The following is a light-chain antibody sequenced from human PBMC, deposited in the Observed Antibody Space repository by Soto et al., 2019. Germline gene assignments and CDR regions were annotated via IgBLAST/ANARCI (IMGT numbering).Light chain of an antibody. CDR2: EVS. CDR1: SSDVGRWNL. Sequence: QSALTQPASVSGSPGQSITISCTGTSSDVGRWNLVSWCQHHPGKAPKLKIYEVSNRPSGVSNRFSGSKSGNTASLTISELQAEDEADYYCTSFTTISTWVFGGGTKLTVL. J-gene: IGLJ3*02. CDR3: TSFTTISTWV. V-gene: IGLV2-14*02.